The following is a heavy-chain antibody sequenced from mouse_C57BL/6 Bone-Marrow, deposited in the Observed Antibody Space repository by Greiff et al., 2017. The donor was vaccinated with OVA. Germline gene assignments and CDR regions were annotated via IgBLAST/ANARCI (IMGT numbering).Heavy chain of an antibody. Sequence: QVQLQQSGAELARPGASVKLSCKASGYTFTSYGISWVKQRTGQGLEWIGEIYPRSGNTYYNEKFKGKATLTADKSSSTAYMELRSLTSEDSAVYFCARPSSTTVVAYYFDYWGQGTTLTVSS. CDR2: IYPRSGNT. CDR3: ARPSSTTVVAYYFDY. CDR1: GYTFTSYG. V-gene: IGHV1-81*01. J-gene: IGHJ2*01. D-gene: IGHD1-1*01.